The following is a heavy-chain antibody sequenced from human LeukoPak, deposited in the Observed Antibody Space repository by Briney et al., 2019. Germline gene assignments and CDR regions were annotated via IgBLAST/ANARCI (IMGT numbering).Heavy chain of an antibody. CDR2: ISSGSGTI. CDR1: GFTFSSYS. V-gene: IGHV3-48*01. CDR3: ARSSGWYHRGPDYYYYYMDV. J-gene: IGHJ6*03. Sequence: GGSLRLSCAASGFTFSSYSMNWVRQAPGKGLEWLSYISSGSGTIYYADSVKGRLTISRDNAKNLLYLQMNRLRAEDTAVYYCARSSGWYHRGPDYYYYYMDVWGKGTTVTVSS. D-gene: IGHD6-19*01.